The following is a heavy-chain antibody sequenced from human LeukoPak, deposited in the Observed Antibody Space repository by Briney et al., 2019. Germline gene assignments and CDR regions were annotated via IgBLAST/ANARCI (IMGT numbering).Heavy chain of an antibody. CDR1: GFTFSSYE. Sequence: GGSLRLSCAASGFTFSSYEMNWVRQAPGKGLEWVSYISSSGSTIYYADSVKGRFTISRDNAKNSLYLQMNSLRAEDTAVYYCASVAGRLGYSYGKDYWGQGALVTVSS. CDR3: ASVAGRLGYSYGKDY. D-gene: IGHD5-18*01. V-gene: IGHV3-48*03. CDR2: ISSSGSTI. J-gene: IGHJ4*02.